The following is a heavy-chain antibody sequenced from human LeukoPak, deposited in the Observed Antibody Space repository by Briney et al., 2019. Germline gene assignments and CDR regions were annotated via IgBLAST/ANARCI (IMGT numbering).Heavy chain of an antibody. CDR2: IYYSGST. J-gene: IGHJ4*02. D-gene: IGHD4-17*01. Sequence: SETLSLTCTVSGGSISSYYWSWLRQPPGKGLEWIGYIYYSGSTNYNPSLKNRVTISVDTSKNQFSLKLSSVTAADTAVYYCARERYGDFDYWGQGTLVTVSS. CDR1: GGSISSYY. V-gene: IGHV4-59*01. CDR3: ARERYGDFDY.